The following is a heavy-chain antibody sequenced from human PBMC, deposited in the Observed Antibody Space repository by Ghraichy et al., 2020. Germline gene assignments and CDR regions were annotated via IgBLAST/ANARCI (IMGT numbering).Heavy chain of an antibody. CDR1: GDSISGSY. J-gene: IGHJ6*02. V-gene: IGHV4-59*01. CDR3: ARCTNCCTVGRADYHHAVDV. CDR2: IYHRGTT. D-gene: IGHD4-23*01. Sequence: SETLSLTCTVSGDSISGSYCSWLRQPPGKGLEWIANIYHRGTTNSNPSLKSRVTVSVDTSKSQFSLKLTSVTAADTAVYYCARCTNCCTVGRADYHHAVDVWGHGSTVTVSS.